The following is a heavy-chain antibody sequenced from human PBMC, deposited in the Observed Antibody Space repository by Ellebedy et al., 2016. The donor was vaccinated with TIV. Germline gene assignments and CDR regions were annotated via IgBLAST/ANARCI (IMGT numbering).Heavy chain of an antibody. CDR3: ARDRGPLDY. V-gene: IGHV3-21*01. CDR1: GFSFGIYS. J-gene: IGHJ4*02. D-gene: IGHD5-12*01. CDR2: IGSGGADT. Sequence: GESLKISCAASGFSFGIYSMNWVRQAPGRGLEWVSAIGSGGADTYYADSVKGRFTISRDNAKNSLYLQMNSLRAEDTAVYYCARDRGPLDYWGQGTLVTVSS.